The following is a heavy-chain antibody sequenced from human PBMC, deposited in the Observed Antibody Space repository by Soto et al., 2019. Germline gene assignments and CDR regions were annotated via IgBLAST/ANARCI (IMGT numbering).Heavy chain of an antibody. CDR3: ARVAGYSGYDGDFDI. CDR1: GYTFTSYY. V-gene: IGHV1-46*01. D-gene: IGHD5-12*01. CDR2: INPSGGST. Sequence: ASVKVSCKASGYTFTSYYMHWVRQAPGQGLEWMGIINPSGGSTSYAQKFQGRVTMTRDTSTSTVYMELSSLRSDDTAVYYCARVAGYSGYDGDFDIWGQGTLVTVSS. J-gene: IGHJ3*02.